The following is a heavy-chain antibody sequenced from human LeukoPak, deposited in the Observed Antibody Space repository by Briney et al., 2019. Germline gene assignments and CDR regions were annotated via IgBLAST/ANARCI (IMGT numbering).Heavy chain of an antibody. CDR2: MNPNSGNT. CDR1: GYTFTGYY. CDR3: SRAPAYSNYDYYYYMDV. Sequence: ASVKVSCKASGYTFTGYYMHWVRQAPGQGLEWMGWMNPNSGNTVYAQKFQGRVTISRNTSITTAYMELSNLRSEDTAVYYCSRAPAYSNYDYYYYMDVWGKGTTVTVSS. V-gene: IGHV1-8*03. J-gene: IGHJ6*03. D-gene: IGHD4-11*01.